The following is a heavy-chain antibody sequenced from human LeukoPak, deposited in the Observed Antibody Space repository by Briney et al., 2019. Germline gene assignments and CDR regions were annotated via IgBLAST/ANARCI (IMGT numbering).Heavy chain of an antibody. CDR3: AREAPICSGGTCYDY. J-gene: IGHJ4*02. V-gene: IGHV4-59*01. Sequence: PSETLSLTCTVSGGSTSSYYWSWIRQPPGKGLEWIGYIHYSGSTNYNPSLKSRVIISVDTSKNQFSLKLSSVTAADTAVHYCAREAPICSGGTCYDYWGQGTLVTVSS. CDR1: GGSTSSYY. CDR2: IHYSGST. D-gene: IGHD2-15*01.